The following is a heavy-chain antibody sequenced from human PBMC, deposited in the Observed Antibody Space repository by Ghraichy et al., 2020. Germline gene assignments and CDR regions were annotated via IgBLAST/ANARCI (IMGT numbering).Heavy chain of an antibody. J-gene: IGHJ3*02. D-gene: IGHD2-2*01. CDR2: ISPYNGNT. Sequence: ASVKVSCKASSYTFTSYGISWVRQAPGQGLEWMGWISPYNGNTNYAQKFQGRVTMTTDTSTSTAYMELRSLRSDDTAVYYCARAGPAAIQRLHIWGQGTMVIVSS. CDR1: SYTFTSYG. CDR3: ARAGPAAIQRLHI. V-gene: IGHV1-18*04.